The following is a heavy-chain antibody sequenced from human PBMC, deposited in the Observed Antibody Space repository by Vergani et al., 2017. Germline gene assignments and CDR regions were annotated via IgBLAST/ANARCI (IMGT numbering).Heavy chain of an antibody. J-gene: IGHJ4*02. V-gene: IGHV3-21*02. CDR3: AXEESSASYCNDY. CDR1: GFSFTSHS. CDR2: ISSSSRYI. Sequence: EVQLVESGGGLVKPGGSVRLSCAASGFSFTSHSMNWVRQAPGKGLEWVSSISSSSRYIFYADSVKGRFTISRDNAKNSLYLQMNNVRAEDTAVYYCAXEESSASYCNDYWGQGTLVTV. D-gene: IGHD2-2*01.